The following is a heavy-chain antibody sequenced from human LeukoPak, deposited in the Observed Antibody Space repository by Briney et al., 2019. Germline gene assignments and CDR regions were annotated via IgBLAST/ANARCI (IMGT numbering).Heavy chain of an antibody. J-gene: IGHJ6*03. Sequence: SETLSLTCTVSGGSISGSYMSWIRQPPGKGLEWIWYISYSGSTIYNPSLESRVTISVDTSKNQFSLKLSSVTAADTAVYYCAREVARSTSADYYYYYMDVWGKGTTVTVSS. D-gene: IGHD2-15*01. CDR2: ISYSGST. CDR1: GGSISGSY. CDR3: AREVARSTSADYYYYYMDV. V-gene: IGHV4-59*01.